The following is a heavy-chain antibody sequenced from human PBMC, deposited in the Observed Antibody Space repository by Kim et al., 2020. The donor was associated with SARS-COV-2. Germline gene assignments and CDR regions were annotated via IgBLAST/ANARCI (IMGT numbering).Heavy chain of an antibody. CDR3: ARGSGSYLLSDAFDI. J-gene: IGHJ3*02. CDR2: ISYDGSNK. D-gene: IGHD3-10*01. V-gene: IGHV3-30-3*01. Sequence: GGSLRLSCAASGFTFSSYAMHWVRQAPGKGLEWVAVISYDGSNKYYADSVKGRFTISRDNSKNTLYLQMNSLRAEDTAVYYCARGSGSYLLSDAFDIWGQGTMVTVSS. CDR1: GFTFSSYA.